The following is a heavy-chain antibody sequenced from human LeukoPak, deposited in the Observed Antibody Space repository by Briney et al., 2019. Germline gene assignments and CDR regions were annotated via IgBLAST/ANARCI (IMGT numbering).Heavy chain of an antibody. CDR3: ARGGYYYGSRGAFDI. V-gene: IGHV4-59*01. Sequence: SETLSLTCTVSGGSFSSYYWSWIRQPPGKGLEWIGYIYYSGSTNYNPSLKSRVTISVDTSKNQFSLKLSSVTAADTAVYYCARGGYYYGSRGAFDIWGQGTMVTVSS. CDR1: GGSFSSYY. J-gene: IGHJ3*02. CDR2: IYYSGST. D-gene: IGHD3-22*01.